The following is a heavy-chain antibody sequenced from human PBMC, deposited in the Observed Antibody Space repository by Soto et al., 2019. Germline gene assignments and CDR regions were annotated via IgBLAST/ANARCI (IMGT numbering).Heavy chain of an antibody. CDR1: GFTFSSYG. D-gene: IGHD3-16*02. CDR2: IWYDGSNK. CDR3: ARSRIMITFGGVIVTDDAFDI. J-gene: IGHJ3*02. Sequence: GGSLRLSCAASGFTFSSYGMHWVRQAPGKGLEWVAVIWYDGSNKYYADSVKGRFTISRDNSKNTLYLQMNSLRAEDTAVYYCARSRIMITFGGVIVTDDAFDIWGQGTMVTVSS. V-gene: IGHV3-33*01.